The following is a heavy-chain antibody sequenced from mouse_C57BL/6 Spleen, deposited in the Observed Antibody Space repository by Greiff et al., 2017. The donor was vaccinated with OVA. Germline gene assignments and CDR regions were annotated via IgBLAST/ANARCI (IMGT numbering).Heavy chain of an antibody. D-gene: IGHD4-1*01. V-gene: IGHV14-2*01. CDR2: IDPEDGET. J-gene: IGHJ3*01. Sequence: EVKLMESGAELVKPGASVKLSCTASGFNIKDYYMHWVKQRTEQGLEWIGRIDPEDGETKYAPKFQGKATITADTSSNTAYLQLSSQTSEDTAVYYCARSGTGRGPFAYWGQGTLVTVSA. CDR1: GFNIKDYY. CDR3: ARSGTGRGPFAY.